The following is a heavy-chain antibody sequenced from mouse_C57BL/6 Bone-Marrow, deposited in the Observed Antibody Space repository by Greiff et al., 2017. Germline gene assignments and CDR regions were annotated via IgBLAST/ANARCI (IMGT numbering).Heavy chain of an antibody. J-gene: IGHJ3*01. CDR3: TTYDYDGAWFAY. CDR1: GFNIKDDY. Sequence: EVQLQQSGAELVRPGASVKLSCTASGFNIKDDYMHWVKQRPEQGLEWIGWIDPENGDTEYASKFQGKATITADTSSNTAYLQLSSLTSVGTAVYYGTTYDYDGAWFAYWGQGTLVTVSA. CDR2: IDPENGDT. D-gene: IGHD2-4*01. V-gene: IGHV14-4*01.